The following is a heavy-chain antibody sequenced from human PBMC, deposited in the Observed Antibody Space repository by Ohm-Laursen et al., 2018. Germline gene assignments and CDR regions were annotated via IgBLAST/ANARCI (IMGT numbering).Heavy chain of an antibody. J-gene: IGHJ4*02. CDR3: ARDEVLFDY. D-gene: IGHD4/OR15-4a*01. CDR1: GFTFSSYA. CDR2: IWYDGSNK. V-gene: IGHV3-33*08. Sequence: SLRLSCAASGFTFSSYAMSWVRQAPGKGLEWVAVIWYDGSNKYYADSVKGRFTISRDNSKNTLYLQMNSLRAEDTAVYYCARDEVLFDYWGQGTLVTVSS.